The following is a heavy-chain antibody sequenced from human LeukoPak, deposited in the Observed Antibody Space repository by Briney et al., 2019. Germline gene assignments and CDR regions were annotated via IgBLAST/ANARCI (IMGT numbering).Heavy chain of an antibody. CDR1: GGSISSYY. CDR3: ARDIGDGYNHAFDI. Sequence: SETLSLTCTVSGGSISSYYWGWIRQPPGKGLEWIGSIYYSGSTYYNPSLKSRVTISVDTSKNQFSLKLSSVTAADTAVYYCARDIGDGYNHAFDIWGQGTMVTVSS. V-gene: IGHV4-39*07. D-gene: IGHD5-24*01. J-gene: IGHJ3*02. CDR2: IYYSGST.